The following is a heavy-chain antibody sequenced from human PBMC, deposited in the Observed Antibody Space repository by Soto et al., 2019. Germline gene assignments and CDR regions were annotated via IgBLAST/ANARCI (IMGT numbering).Heavy chain of an antibody. CDR3: AIAGLRLEEFSIRGPFDY. D-gene: IGHD3-16*02. CDR2: VSFSGGTT. J-gene: IGHJ4*02. V-gene: IGHV3-23*01. Sequence: DVHLLDSGGGLVQPGGSLRLSCVASGFTFSNYAMNWVRQALGKGLEWVSVVSFSGGTTYYADSVKGRFSISRDNSKNTLHLQMNSLRAEDTAVYYCAIAGLRLEEFSIRGPFDYWGQGTLVTVSS. CDR1: GFTFSNYA.